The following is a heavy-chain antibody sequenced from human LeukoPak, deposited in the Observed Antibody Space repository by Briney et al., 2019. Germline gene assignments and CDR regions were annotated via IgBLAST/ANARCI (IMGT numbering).Heavy chain of an antibody. CDR2: IKQDGSEK. CDR3: ARDSGFWSGHYYYYMDV. Sequence: PGGSLRLSCAASGFTFSSYWMSWVRQAPGKGLEWVANIKQDGSEKYYVDSVKGRFTISRDNAKNSLYLQMNSLRAEDTAVYYCARDSGFWSGHYYYYMDVWGKGTTVTVSS. V-gene: IGHV3-7*01. J-gene: IGHJ6*03. D-gene: IGHD3-3*01. CDR1: GFTFSSYW.